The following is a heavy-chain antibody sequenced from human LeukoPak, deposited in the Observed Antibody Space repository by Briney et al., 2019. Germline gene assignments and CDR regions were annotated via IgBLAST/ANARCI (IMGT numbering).Heavy chain of an antibody. J-gene: IGHJ4*02. D-gene: IGHD6-6*01. CDR2: IYTSGST. V-gene: IGHV4-4*09. CDR1: GGSISSYY. CDR3: ASYYSSSSYFDY. Sequence: SETLSLTCTASGGSISSYYWSWIRQPPGKGREWIGYIYTSGSTNYNPSLKSRVTISVDTSKNQFSLKLSSVTAADTAVYYCASYYSSSSYFDYWGQGTLVTVSS.